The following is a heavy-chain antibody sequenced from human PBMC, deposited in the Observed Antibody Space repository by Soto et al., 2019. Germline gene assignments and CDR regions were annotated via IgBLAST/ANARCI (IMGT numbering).Heavy chain of an antibody. CDR2: IYYTGST. J-gene: IGHJ4*02. CDR3: ARSKGSTYIYSG. D-gene: IGHD3-9*01. Sequence: SETLSLTCTVSGDSISSYYWNWIRQPPGKGLEWIGYIYYTGSTNYNPSLKSRVTMSMDTSKNQFSLKMTSVTAADTAVYYCARSKGSTYIYSGWGQGTLVTVSS. V-gene: IGHV4-59*01. CDR1: GDSISSYY.